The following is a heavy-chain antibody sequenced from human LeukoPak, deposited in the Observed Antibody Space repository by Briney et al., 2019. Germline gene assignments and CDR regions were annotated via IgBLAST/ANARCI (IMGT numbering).Heavy chain of an antibody. V-gene: IGHV3-20*04. Sequence: RTGGSLRLSCAASGFTFDAYGMSWVRQAPGKGLEWVSGINWNDGSTGYADSVKGRFTISRDNAKNSLYLQMNSLRAEDTAVYYCAQLGITMIGGVWGKGTTVTISS. CDR1: GFTFDAYG. CDR3: AQLGITMIGGV. CDR2: INWNDGST. D-gene: IGHD3-10*02. J-gene: IGHJ6*04.